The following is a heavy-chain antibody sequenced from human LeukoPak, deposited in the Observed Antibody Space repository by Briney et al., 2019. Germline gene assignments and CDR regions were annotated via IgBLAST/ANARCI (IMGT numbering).Heavy chain of an antibody. Sequence: GGSLRLSCAASGFTFSSYGMHWVRQPPGKGLEWVAIISYDGSHKYYADSVRGRFTISRDNSKSTLYLQMNSLRAEDTAVYYCARRRIDPGNWFDPWGQGTLVTVSS. CDR1: GFTFSSYG. CDR3: ARRRIDPGNWFDP. V-gene: IGHV3-30*03. J-gene: IGHJ5*02. CDR2: ISYDGSHK. D-gene: IGHD2/OR15-2a*01.